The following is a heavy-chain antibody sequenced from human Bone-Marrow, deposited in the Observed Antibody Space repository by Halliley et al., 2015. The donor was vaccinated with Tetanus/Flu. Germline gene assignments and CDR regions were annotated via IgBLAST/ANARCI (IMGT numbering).Heavy chain of an antibody. CDR3: AKDRNGGSYSYYYGMDV. CDR1: GDSISSGDSS. J-gene: IGHJ6*02. D-gene: IGHD1-26*01. V-gene: IGHV4-31*03. Sequence: TLSLTCSVSGDSISSGDSSWTWIRQHPGKDLEWIGYIYYGGYTSYNPSLKSRVTISVDTSRNQFSLKLISVTAADTAVYYCAKDRNGGSYSYYYGMDVWGQGTTVTVSS. CDR2: IYYGGYT.